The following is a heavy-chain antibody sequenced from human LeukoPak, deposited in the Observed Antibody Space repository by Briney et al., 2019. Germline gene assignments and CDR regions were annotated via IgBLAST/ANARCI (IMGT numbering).Heavy chain of an antibody. V-gene: IGHV3-30*04. J-gene: IGHJ4*02. D-gene: IGHD6-6*01. CDR3: ARSYSSSSGTAWDN. CDR1: GFTFSSYA. Sequence: GRSLRLSCAASGFTFSSYAMHWVRQAPGKGLEWVAVISYDGSNKYYADSVKGRFTISRDNADNSLYLQMNSLRGEDTAVYYCARSYSSSSGTAWDNWGQGTLVTVSS. CDR2: ISYDGSNK.